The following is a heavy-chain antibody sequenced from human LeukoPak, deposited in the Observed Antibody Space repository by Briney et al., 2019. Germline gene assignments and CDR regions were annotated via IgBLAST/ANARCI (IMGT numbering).Heavy chain of an antibody. J-gene: IGHJ4*02. Sequence: GSSVKVSCKASGGTFSSYAISWVRQAPGRGLEWMGGIIPIFGTANYAQKFQGRVTITADKSTSTAYMELSSLRSEDTAVYYCARTYYDYVWGSYRYDYFDYWGQGTLVTVSS. D-gene: IGHD3-16*02. CDR3: ARTYYDYVWGSYRYDYFDY. CDR2: IIPIFGTA. V-gene: IGHV1-69*06. CDR1: GGTFSSYA.